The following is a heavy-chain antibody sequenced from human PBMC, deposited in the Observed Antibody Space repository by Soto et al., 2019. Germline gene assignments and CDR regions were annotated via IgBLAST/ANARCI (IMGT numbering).Heavy chain of an antibody. J-gene: IGHJ3*02. Sequence: GGSLRLSCAASGFTFSSYSMNWVRQAPGKGLEWVSSISSSSSYIYYADSVKGRFTISRDNAKNSLYLQMNSLRAEDTAVYYCARERGLWFGELLGQDAFDIWGQGTMVTVSS. V-gene: IGHV3-21*01. D-gene: IGHD3-10*01. CDR1: GFTFSSYS. CDR2: ISSSSSYI. CDR3: ARERGLWFGELLGQDAFDI.